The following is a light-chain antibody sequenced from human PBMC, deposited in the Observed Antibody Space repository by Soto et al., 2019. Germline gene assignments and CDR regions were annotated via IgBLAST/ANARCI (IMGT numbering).Light chain of an antibody. J-gene: IGKJ5*01. V-gene: IGKV3D-15*01. CDR3: QQYHNWPPIT. Sequence: EIVMTQSPVTLSVSPGERATLSCRASQFVSSHLAWYQQKPGQAPRLLIYGASTRATGIPARFSGSGSGTEFTLTISNLQSEDFAVYFCQQYHNWPPITFGQGTRLEIK. CDR2: GAS. CDR1: QFVSSH.